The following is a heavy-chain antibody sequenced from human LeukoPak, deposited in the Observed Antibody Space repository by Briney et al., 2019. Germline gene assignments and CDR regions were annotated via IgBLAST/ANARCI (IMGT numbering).Heavy chain of an antibody. V-gene: IGHV3-11*06. Sequence: GGSLRLSCAASGFTFSDYYMSWIRQAPGKGLEWVSYISSSSSYTNYADSVKGRFTISRDNAKNSLYLQMNSLRAEDTAVYYCARGGDPVKYYAEYFQYWGQGTLVTVSS. CDR1: GFTFSDYY. D-gene: IGHD2-21*02. CDR2: ISSSSSYT. J-gene: IGHJ1*01. CDR3: ARGGDPVKYYAEYFQY.